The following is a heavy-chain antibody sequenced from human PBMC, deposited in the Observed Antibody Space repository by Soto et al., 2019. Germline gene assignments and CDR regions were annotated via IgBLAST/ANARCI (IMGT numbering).Heavy chain of an antibody. Sequence: ASVKVSCKASGYTFTSYDINWVRQAPGKGLEWMGGFDPEDGETIYAQKFQGRVTMTEDTSTDTAYMELSSLRSEDTAVYYCATMAGPDYYDSSGYYYRVNDAFDTWGQGTMVTVS. V-gene: IGHV1-24*01. CDR1: GYTFTSYD. CDR3: ATMAGPDYYDSSGYYYRVNDAFDT. CDR2: FDPEDGET. D-gene: IGHD3-22*01. J-gene: IGHJ3*02.